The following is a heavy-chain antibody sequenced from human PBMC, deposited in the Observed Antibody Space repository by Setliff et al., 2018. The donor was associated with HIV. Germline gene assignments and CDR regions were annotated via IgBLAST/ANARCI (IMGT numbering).Heavy chain of an antibody. D-gene: IGHD4-17*01. CDR1: GFTFNNYA. V-gene: IGHV3-23*01. J-gene: IGHJ2*01. CDR2: ISGSGGLT. Sequence: PGGSLRLSCAASGFTFNNYAMSWVRQAPGKGLEWVSDISGSGGLTYYADSVKGRFTIARDSSKNTLYMQMNSLRAEDTAVYCCAKDRTSYGDYVLGPSFALWGRGTLVTVSS. CDR3: AKDRTSYGDYVLGPSFAL.